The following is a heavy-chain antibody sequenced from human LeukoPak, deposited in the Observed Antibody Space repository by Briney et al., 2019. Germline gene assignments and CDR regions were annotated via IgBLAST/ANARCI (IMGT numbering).Heavy chain of an antibody. CDR2: ISPSGDST. J-gene: IGHJ4*02. CDR1: GFTFTSYA. Sequence: GGSLRLSCAASGFTFTSYAMSWVRQAPGKGLEWVSSISPSGDSTYYADSVKGRFTISRDNSKNTLYLQMNSQRAEDTAIYFCVKIVAVAGVGNNWGQGTLVTVSS. V-gene: IGHV3-23*01. CDR3: VKIVAVAGVGNN. D-gene: IGHD6-19*01.